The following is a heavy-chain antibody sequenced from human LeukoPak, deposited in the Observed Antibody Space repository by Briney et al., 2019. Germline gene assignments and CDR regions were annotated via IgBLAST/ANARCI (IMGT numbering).Heavy chain of an antibody. V-gene: IGHV1-46*01. CDR2: INPSGGTT. CDR3: ARFAVHRRLTVVGQFGLDY. D-gene: IGHD6-19*01. CDR1: GYIFTSYN. J-gene: IGHJ4*02. Sequence: ASVKVSCKASGYIFTSYNMNWVRQAPGQGLERMGIINPSGGTTNYAQKFQGRVTMTRDTSTSTVYMELSSLRSEDTAVYYCARFAVHRRLTVVGQFGLDYWGQGTLVTVSS.